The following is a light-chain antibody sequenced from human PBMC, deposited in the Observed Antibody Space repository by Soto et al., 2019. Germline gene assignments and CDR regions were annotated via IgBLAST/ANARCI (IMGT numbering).Light chain of an antibody. CDR3: LLSYSDARKVA. V-gene: IGLV7-46*01. Sequence: QAVVTQEPSLTVSPGGTVTLTCGSTTGAVTSGHYPYWFQRKPGQAPKTLIYVTSNKRSWTPARFSGSLLGGKAALTLSGAQPEDEADYYCLLSYSDARKVAFGGGTKLTVL. CDR1: TGAVTSGHY. J-gene: IGLJ2*01. CDR2: VTS.